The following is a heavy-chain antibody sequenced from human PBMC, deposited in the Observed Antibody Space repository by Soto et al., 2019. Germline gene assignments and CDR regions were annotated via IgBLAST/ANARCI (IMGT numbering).Heavy chain of an antibody. D-gene: IGHD3-22*01. CDR1: GFTFSSYS. CDR2: SSSRSSYI. CDR3: ARGQYYYDSSGYYPIDY. J-gene: IGHJ4*02. V-gene: IGHV3-21*06. Sequence: GSLRLSCAASGFTFSSYSMNWVRQAPGKGLEWVLSSSSRSSYIYYADSVKGRFTISRDNAKNSLYLQMNSLRAEDTAVYYCARGQYYYDSSGYYPIDYWGQGTLVTVSS.